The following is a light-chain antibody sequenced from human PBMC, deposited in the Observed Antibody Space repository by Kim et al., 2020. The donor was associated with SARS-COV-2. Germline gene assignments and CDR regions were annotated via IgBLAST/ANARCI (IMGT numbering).Light chain of an antibody. CDR1: QDISNY. CDR3: QKCDSSPCT. V-gene: IGKV1-27*01. Sequence: ASIGNLVTFPCRSSQDISNYLACFQLKPGKAPYPLIYAASALQPGVPSRFIGSGSGTDFTLTVTSLQPEDVATYYCQKCDSSPCTFGQGAKVDIK. CDR2: AAS. J-gene: IGKJ1*01.